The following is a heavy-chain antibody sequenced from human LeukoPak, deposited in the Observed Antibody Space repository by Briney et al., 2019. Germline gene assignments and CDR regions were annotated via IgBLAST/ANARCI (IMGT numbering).Heavy chain of an antibody. CDR1: GGSISSYY. V-gene: IGHV4-59*01. CDR2: IYYSGST. CDR3: ARAPFYDYVWGSYRSDAFDI. D-gene: IGHD3-16*02. Sequence: SETLSLTCTVSGGSISSYYWSWIRQPPGKGLEWIGYIYYSGSTNYNPSLKSRVTISVDTSKNQFSLRLSSVTAADTAVYYCARAPFYDYVWGSYRSDAFDIWGQGTLVTVSS. J-gene: IGHJ4*02.